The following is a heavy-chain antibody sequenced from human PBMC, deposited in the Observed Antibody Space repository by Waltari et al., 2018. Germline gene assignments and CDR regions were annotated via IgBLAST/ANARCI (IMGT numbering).Heavy chain of an antibody. CDR2: IYYSGGT. V-gene: IGHV4-39*07. CDR3: ARDVVIMENWFDP. J-gene: IGHJ5*02. CDR1: GGSISHNTYY. Sequence: QLQLQESGPGLVKPSETLSLTCTVSGGSISHNTYYWGWIRQPPGKGLEWIGSIYYSGGTYYSPSLRNRVTIVVDTSKNQFSLKLTSVTAADTAVYYCARDVVIMENWFDPWGQGTLVTVSS. D-gene: IGHD2-15*01.